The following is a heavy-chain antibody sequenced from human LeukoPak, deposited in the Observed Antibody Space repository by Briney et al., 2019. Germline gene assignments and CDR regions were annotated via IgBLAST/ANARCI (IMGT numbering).Heavy chain of an antibody. J-gene: IGHJ4*02. CDR3: ARLIAVAGTGLRDY. D-gene: IGHD6-19*01. V-gene: IGHV1-69*05. CDR1: GGTFSSYA. Sequence: ASVKVSCKASGGTFSSYAISWVRQAPGQGLEWMGGIIPIFGTANYAQKFQGRVTMTRNTSISTAYMELSSLRSEDTAVYYCARLIAVAGTGLRDYWGQGTLVTVSS. CDR2: IIPIFGTA.